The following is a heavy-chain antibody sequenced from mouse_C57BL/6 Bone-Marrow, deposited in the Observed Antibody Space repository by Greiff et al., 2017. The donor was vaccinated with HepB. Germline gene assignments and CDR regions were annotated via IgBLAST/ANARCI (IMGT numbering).Heavy chain of an antibody. J-gene: IGHJ3*01. CDR2: IDPSDSYT. Sequence: QVQLQQPGAELVKPGASVKLSCKASGYTFTSYWMQWVKQRPGQGLEWIGEIDPSDSYTNYNQKFKGKATLTVDTSSSTAYMQRSSLTSEDSAVYYCARGRITRAYWGQGTLVTVSA. V-gene: IGHV1-50*01. D-gene: IGHD1-1*01. CDR3: ARGRITRAY. CDR1: GYTFTSYW.